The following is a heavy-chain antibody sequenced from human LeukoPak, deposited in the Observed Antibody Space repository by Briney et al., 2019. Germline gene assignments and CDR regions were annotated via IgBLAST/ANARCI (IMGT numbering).Heavy chain of an antibody. D-gene: IGHD2-8*02. CDR3: ATYRQVLLPFES. CDR1: GFTFSTFA. V-gene: IGHV3-23*01. CDR2: IFPSGGEI. J-gene: IGHJ4*02. Sequence: GGSLRLSCAASGFTFSTFAMIWVRQPPGKGLEWVSSIFPSGGEIHYADSVRGRFTISRDNSKSTLSLQMNSLRAGDTAIYYCATYRQVLLPFESWGQGTLVTVSS.